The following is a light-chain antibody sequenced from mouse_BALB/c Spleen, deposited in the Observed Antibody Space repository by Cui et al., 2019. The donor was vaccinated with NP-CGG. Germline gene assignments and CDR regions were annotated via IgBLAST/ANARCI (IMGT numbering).Light chain of an antibody. V-gene: IGLV1*01. Sequence: AVVNQESKLTTSPGETVTLTCRSSTGAVTTNNYANWVQEKPDHLFTGLIGGTNNRAPGVPARFSGSLIGDKAALTITGAQTEDEAIYFCALWYSNHWVFGGGTKLTVL. CDR3: ALWYSNHWV. J-gene: IGLJ1*01. CDR1: TGAVTTNNY. CDR2: GTN.